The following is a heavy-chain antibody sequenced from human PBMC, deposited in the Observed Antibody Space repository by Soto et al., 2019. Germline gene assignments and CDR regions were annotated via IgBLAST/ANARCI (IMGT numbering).Heavy chain of an antibody. CDR1: GGTFSSYA. J-gene: IGHJ4*02. V-gene: IGHV1-69*13. Sequence: VASVKVSCKASGGTFSSYAISWVRQAPGQGLEWMGGIIPIFGTANYAQKFQGRVTITADESTSTAYMELSSLRSEDTAVYYCARGVSYYYDSSGRGYYFDYWGQGTLVTVSS. CDR3: ARGVSYYYDSSGRGYYFDY. D-gene: IGHD3-22*01. CDR2: IIPIFGTA.